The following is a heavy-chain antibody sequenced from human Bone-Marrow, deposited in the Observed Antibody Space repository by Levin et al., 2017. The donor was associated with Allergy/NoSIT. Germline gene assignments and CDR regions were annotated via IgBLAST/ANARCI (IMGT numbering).Heavy chain of an antibody. CDR3: AKGSASGDGTPYYYYGVDV. D-gene: IGHD3-16*01. CDR2: ISGSGDYT. Sequence: HPGGSLRLSCVASGFPFRNYAMNWVRQAPGKGLEWVSSISGSGDYTYYADSVRGRSIISRDNSKNTLYLQMSSLRGEDTAIYYCAKGSASGDGTPYYYYGVDVWGRGTTVTVSS. J-gene: IGHJ6*02. CDR1: GFPFRNYA. V-gene: IGHV3-23*01.